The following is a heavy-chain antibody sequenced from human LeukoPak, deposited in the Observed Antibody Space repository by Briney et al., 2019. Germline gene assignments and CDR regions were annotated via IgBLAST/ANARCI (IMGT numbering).Heavy chain of an antibody. J-gene: IGHJ4*02. CDR1: GFSFSTYG. CDR3: AKGHFQSRSWYSDY. Sequence: GGSLRLSCAASGFSFSTYGIHWVRQAPGRGLEWVAVISYDGSDKYYAESVKGRFTLSRDNSKNTVFLQLNSLGAEDTALYYCAKGHFQSRSWYSDYWGQGTRATVSS. V-gene: IGHV3-30*18. D-gene: IGHD1-26*01. CDR2: ISYDGSDK.